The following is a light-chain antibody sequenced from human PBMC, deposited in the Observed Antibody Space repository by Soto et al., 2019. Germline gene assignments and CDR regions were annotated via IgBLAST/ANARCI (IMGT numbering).Light chain of an antibody. CDR3: QQYNSYVST. Sequence: DIQMTQSPSSLSASVVDRFTITFRASQSISSWLAWYQQKPGKAPKLLIYKASSLESGVPSRFSGSGSGTEFTLTISSLQPDDFATYYCQQYNSYVSTFGQGTKVDIK. CDR2: KAS. J-gene: IGKJ1*01. CDR1: QSISSW. V-gene: IGKV1-5*03.